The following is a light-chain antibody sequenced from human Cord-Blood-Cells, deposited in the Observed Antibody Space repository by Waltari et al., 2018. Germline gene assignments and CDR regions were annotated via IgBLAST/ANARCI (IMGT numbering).Light chain of an antibody. CDR1: SSNIGAGYD. Sequence: QSVLTQPPSVAGARGQRVTISCTGSSSNIGAGYDVHWDQQDPATAPKRPVYGDSHRPAGVPDRFSGSKSATSPSMPIAGLQAADASDSYGRSSDSSLSGVVVAGGTTLSAL. CDR2: GDS. CDR3: RSSDSSLSGVV. V-gene: IGLV1-40*01. J-gene: IGLJ2*01.